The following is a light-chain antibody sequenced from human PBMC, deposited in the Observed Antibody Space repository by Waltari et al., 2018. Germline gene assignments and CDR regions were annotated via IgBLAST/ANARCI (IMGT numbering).Light chain of an antibody. CDR1: RSDVGGYNY. CDR3: CSYAGSYTVV. V-gene: IGLV2-11*01. Sequence: QSALTQPRSVSGSPGQSVTISCTGTRSDVGGYNYVPWYQQHPGKAPKLMIYDVSKRPSGVPDRFSGSKSGNTASLTISGLQAEDEADYYCCSYAGSYTVVFGGGTKLTVL. J-gene: IGLJ2*01. CDR2: DVS.